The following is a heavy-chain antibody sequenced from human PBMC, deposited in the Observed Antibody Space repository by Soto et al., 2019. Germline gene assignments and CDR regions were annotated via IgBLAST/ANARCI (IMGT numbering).Heavy chain of an antibody. D-gene: IGHD1-26*01. CDR2: INPSGGST. CDR1: GYTFTSYY. CDR3: ARVGGSYMDNYYYGMDV. V-gene: IGHV1-46*01. J-gene: IGHJ6*02. Sequence: ASVKVSCKASGYTFTSYYMHWVRQAPGQGLEWMGIINPSGGSTSYAQKLQGRVTMTRDTSTSTVYMELSSLRSEDTAVYYCARVGGSYMDNYYYGMDVWGQGTTVTVSS.